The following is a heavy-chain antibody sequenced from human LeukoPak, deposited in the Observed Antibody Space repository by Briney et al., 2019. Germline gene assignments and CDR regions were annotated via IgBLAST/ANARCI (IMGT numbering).Heavy chain of an antibody. J-gene: IGHJ1*01. V-gene: IGHV3-7*01. D-gene: IGHD2-21*02. CDR1: GFTFNRCW. Sequence: GGSLRLSCVVSGFTFNRCWMNWVRQAPGKGLEWVAHINPDGRDTYYVDSVKGRFTTSRDNAQNSMYLQMNSLRVEDTAVYYCTSWGDTTAEYFQRWGQGTLVTVSS. CDR2: INPDGRDT. CDR3: TSWGDTTAEYFQR.